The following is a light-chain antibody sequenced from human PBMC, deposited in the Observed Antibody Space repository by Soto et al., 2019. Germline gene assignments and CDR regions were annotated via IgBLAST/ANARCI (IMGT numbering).Light chain of an antibody. V-gene: IGLV2-14*01. CDR2: EVR. J-gene: IGLJ1*01. CDR3: SSYTSISTLV. Sequence: ALTQPASVSGSPGQSITISCTGTSSDIGGYNYVSWYQQYPGKAPKVMIYEVRNRPSGVSNRFSGTKSGNTASLTISGLQAEDEADYYCSSYTSISTLVFGTGSKVTVL. CDR1: SSDIGGYNY.